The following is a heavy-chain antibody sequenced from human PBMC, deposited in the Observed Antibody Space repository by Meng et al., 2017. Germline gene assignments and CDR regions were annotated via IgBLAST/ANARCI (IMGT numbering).Heavy chain of an antibody. CDR1: GGSFSGYY. CDR3: ARGSGAYSSSWYSRNDAFDI. V-gene: IGHV4-34*01. Sequence: QGQLQQWRAGLLKPSEPLSLTCAVYGGSFSGYYWSWIRQPPGKGLEWIGEINHSGSTNYNPSLKSRVTISVDTSKNQFSLKLSSVTAADTAVYYCARGSGAYSSSWYSRNDAFDIWGQGTMVTVSS. D-gene: IGHD6-13*01. CDR2: INHSGST. J-gene: IGHJ3*02.